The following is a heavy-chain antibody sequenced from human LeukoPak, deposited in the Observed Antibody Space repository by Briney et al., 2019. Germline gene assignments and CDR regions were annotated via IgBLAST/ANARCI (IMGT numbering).Heavy chain of an antibody. CDR3: AKAPVTTCRGAYCYPFDY. CDR1: GFTLSSYA. V-gene: IGHV3-23*01. J-gene: IGHJ4*02. Sequence: GGSLRLSCAASGFTLSSYAMSWVRQAPGKGLEWVSAISDSGNTYHADSVKGRFTISRDSSKNTLFLQMNRLRPVDAAVYYCAKAPVTTCRGAYCYPFDYWGQGTLVTVSS. CDR2: ISDSGNT. D-gene: IGHD2-21*01.